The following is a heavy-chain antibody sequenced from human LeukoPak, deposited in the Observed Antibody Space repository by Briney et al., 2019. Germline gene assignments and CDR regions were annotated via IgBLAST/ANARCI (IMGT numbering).Heavy chain of an antibody. J-gene: IGHJ6*02. CDR2: IIPIFGTA. Sequence: ASVKVSCKASGGTFSSYAISWVRQAPGQGLEWMGGIIPIFGTANYAQKFQGRVTITADESTSTAYMELSSLRSEDTAVYYCARVVTDRYYYYYGMDVWGQGTTVTVSS. V-gene: IGHV1-69*13. CDR1: GGTFSSYA. CDR3: ARVVTDRYYYYYGMDV. D-gene: IGHD2/OR15-2a*01.